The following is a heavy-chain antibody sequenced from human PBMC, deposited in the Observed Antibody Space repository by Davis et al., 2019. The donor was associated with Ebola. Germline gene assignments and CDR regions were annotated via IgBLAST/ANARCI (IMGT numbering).Heavy chain of an antibody. D-gene: IGHD4-17*01. J-gene: IGHJ5*02. V-gene: IGHV2-5*02. CDR1: GFSLSTPGLG. CDR2: ISWDVDK. CDR3: AHKAYGSLANWFGP. Sequence: SGPTLVKPTQTLTLTCPYSGFSLSTPGLGVGWIRQLPGKALEWLALISWDVDKRYSPSLRTRLTISKDTSKNQVVLTMTNMDPLDTATYYCAHKAYGSLANWFGPWGQGTLVTVSS.